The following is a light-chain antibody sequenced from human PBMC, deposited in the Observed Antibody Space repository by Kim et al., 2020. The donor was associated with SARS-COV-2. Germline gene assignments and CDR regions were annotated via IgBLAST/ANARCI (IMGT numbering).Light chain of an antibody. CDR1: SLRRYY. J-gene: IGLJ2*01. V-gene: IGLV3-19*01. CDR2: GKN. Sequence: SSELTPDSAASVALGQTVLITCQGDSLRRYYATWYQHTPGQAPIVVIYGKNNRPSGIPDRFPGSSSGNTASLTITGTQAGDGADYYCNSRDSNDNVVFGGGTKLAVL. CDR3: NSRDSNDNVV.